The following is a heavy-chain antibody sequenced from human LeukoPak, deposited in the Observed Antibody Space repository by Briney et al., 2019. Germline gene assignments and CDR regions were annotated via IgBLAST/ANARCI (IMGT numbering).Heavy chain of an antibody. J-gene: IGHJ4*02. CDR2: LYNTGNT. V-gene: IGHV3-53*01. Sequence: GGSLRLSCAASGFTVNSNYLSWVRQAPGKGLEWVSTLYNTGNTYYANSVKGRFSISRDNSKNTLFLQMNSLRAEDTAVYYCARLTADGRLYFVDWGPGTLVTISS. CDR3: ARLTADGRLYFVD. CDR1: GFTVNSNY. D-gene: IGHD6-13*01.